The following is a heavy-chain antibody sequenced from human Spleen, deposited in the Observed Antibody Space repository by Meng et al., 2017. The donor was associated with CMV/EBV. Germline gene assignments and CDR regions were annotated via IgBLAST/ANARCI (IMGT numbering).Heavy chain of an antibody. D-gene: IGHD4-11*01. Sequence: GESLKISCAASGFTFNNYAMHWVRQAPGKGLEWVAVISYDGSNKYYADSVKGRFTISRDNSRNTLYLQMNSLRAEDTAVYYCARDDYSNYGDLTGYWGQGTLVTVSS. CDR1: GFTFNNYA. J-gene: IGHJ4*02. V-gene: IGHV3-30-3*01. CDR3: ARDDYSNYGDLTGY. CDR2: ISYDGSNK.